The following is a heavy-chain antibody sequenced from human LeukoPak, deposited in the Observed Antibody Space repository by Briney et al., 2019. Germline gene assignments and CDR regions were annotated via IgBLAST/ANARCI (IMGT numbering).Heavy chain of an antibody. J-gene: IGHJ4*02. D-gene: IGHD5-12*01. Sequence: PGGSLRLSCAASGFTFSRYGMHWVRQAPGKGLEWVAVISYDGSNKYYADSVKGRFTISSDNSKNTLYLQMNSLRPEDTAVYNCAKSGSYSSYDVGVYFDYWGQGTLVTVSS. CDR1: GFTFSRYG. V-gene: IGHV3-30*18. CDR3: AKSGSYSSYDVGVYFDY. CDR2: ISYDGSNK.